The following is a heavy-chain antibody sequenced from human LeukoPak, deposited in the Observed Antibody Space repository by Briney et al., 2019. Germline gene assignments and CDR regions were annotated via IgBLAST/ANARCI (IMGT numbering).Heavy chain of an antibody. CDR2: INHSGST. D-gene: IGHD3-10*01. CDR1: GGSFSGYY. Sequence: PSETLSLTCAVYGGSFSGYYWSWIRQPPGKGLEWIGEINHSGSTNYNPSLKSRVTISVDTSKNQFSLKLSSVTAADTAVYYCARDYGSGSYNSPFDFWGQGTLVTVSS. V-gene: IGHV4-34*01. CDR3: ARDYGSGSYNSPFDF. J-gene: IGHJ4*02.